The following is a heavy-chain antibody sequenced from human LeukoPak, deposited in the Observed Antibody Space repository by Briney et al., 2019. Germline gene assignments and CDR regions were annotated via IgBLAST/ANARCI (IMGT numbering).Heavy chain of an antibody. D-gene: IGHD2/OR15-2a*01. CDR3: ARSPIVRGAFDI. CDR2: IYHSGST. J-gene: IGHJ3*02. Sequence: PXGRXLEWVGYIYHSGSTYYNPSLKSRVTISVDRSKNQFSLKLSSVTAADTAVYYCARSPIVRGAFDIWGQGTMVTVSS. V-gene: IGHV4-30-2*01.